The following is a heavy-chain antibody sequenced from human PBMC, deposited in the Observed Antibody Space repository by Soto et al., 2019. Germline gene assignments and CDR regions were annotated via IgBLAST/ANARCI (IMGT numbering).Heavy chain of an antibody. CDR3: AIRVWGQQLVNFDH. J-gene: IGHJ5*02. Sequence: QVQLVQSGAEVKKPGASVKVSCKASGYTFTSYDINWVRQATGQGLEWMGWMNPNSGNTGYAQKFQGRLTMTRNTSISTAYMELSSLRSEDTAVYYCAIRVWGQQLVNFDHWGQGTLVTVSS. V-gene: IGHV1-8*01. D-gene: IGHD6-13*01. CDR2: MNPNSGNT. CDR1: GYTFTSYD.